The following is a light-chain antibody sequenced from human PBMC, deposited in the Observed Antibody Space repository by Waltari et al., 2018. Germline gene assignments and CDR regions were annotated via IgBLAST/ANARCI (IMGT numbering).Light chain of an antibody. CDR2: EAT. CDR3: QRYNSYPIT. V-gene: IGKV1-5*03. Sequence: DIQITQSPSTLSASVGDRVTITCRASQRIGSWLAWYQQKPGKAPKLLIYEATSLESGVPSRFSASGSGTEFTLTISSLQPDDFATYYCQRYNSYPITFGPGTKVDI. CDR1: QRIGSW. J-gene: IGKJ3*01.